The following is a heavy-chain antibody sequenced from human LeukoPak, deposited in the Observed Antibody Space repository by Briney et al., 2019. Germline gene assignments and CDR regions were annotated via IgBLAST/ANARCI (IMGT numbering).Heavy chain of an antibody. CDR1: GFTFSSYS. V-gene: IGHV3-48*01. D-gene: IGHD3-10*01. Sequence: GGSLRLSCAASGFTFSSYSMNWVRQAPGKGLEWVSYISSSSTIYYADSVKGRFTISRDNAKNSLYLQMNSLRAEDTAVYYCVSMVRGVIIYWGQGTLVTVSP. J-gene: IGHJ4*02. CDR3: VSMVRGVIIY. CDR2: ISSSSTI.